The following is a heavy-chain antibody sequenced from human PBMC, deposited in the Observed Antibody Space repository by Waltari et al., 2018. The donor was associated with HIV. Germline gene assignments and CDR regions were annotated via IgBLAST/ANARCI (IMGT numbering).Heavy chain of an antibody. D-gene: IGHD3-16*01. CDR3: SRLTTFYFDY. Sequence: QVQLQESGPGLVKPSQTLSLTCSVSGGSISGGTDYWSWIRQHPGQGLEWIGYIQDSGRTYYNPSLRSRVTISVDTSKNHFSLKLSSVTAADTTVYYCSRLTTFYFDYWGQGTLVTVSS. CDR2: IQDSGRT. V-gene: IGHV4-31*03. J-gene: IGHJ4*02. CDR1: GGSISGGTDY.